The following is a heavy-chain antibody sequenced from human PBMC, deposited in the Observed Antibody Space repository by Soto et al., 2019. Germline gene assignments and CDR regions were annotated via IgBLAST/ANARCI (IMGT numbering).Heavy chain of an antibody. Sequence: ASETLSLTCTVSGGSISSGGYYWSWIRQHPGKGLEWIGYIYYSGSTYYNPSLKSRVTISVDTSKNQFSLKLSSVTAADTAVYYCARGPAASNWFDPWGQGTLVTVSS. CDR1: GGSISSGGYY. V-gene: IGHV4-31*03. CDR2: IYYSGST. D-gene: IGHD2-2*01. J-gene: IGHJ5*02. CDR3: ARGPAASNWFDP.